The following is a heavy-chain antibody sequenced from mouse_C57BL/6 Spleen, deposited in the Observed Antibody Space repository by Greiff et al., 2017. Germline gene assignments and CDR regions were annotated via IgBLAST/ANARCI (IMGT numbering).Heavy chain of an antibody. Sequence: QVQLQQPGAELVMPGASVKLSCKASGYTFTSYWMHCVKQRPGQGLEWIGEIDPSDSYTNYNQKFKGKSTLTVDKSSSTAYMQLSSLTSEDSAVYYCARGGDYDYAMDYWGQGTSVTVSS. V-gene: IGHV1-69*01. CDR2: IDPSDSYT. CDR1: GYTFTSYW. D-gene: IGHD2-4*01. J-gene: IGHJ4*01. CDR3: ARGGDYDYAMDY.